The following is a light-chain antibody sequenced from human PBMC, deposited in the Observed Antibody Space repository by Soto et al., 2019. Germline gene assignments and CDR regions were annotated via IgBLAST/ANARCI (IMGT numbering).Light chain of an antibody. CDR2: DAF. CDR1: QSVSRY. J-gene: IGKJ5*01. Sequence: EIVLTQSPVTLSLSPGERATLSCRASQSVSRYLAWYQQKPDQAPRLLIYDAFNRATGIPARFSGSGSGTDFTLTISSLEPADFVVYYCQQRSKWPITFGQGTRRESK. CDR3: QQRSKWPIT. V-gene: IGKV3-11*01.